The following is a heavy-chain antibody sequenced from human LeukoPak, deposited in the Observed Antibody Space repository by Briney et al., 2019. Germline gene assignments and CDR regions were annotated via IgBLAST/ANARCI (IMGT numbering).Heavy chain of an antibody. CDR2: INPNSGGT. V-gene: IGHV1-2*02. D-gene: IGHD3-16*02. CDR3: ATGGRGLGELSSYLDAFDI. CDR1: GYTFTGYY. J-gene: IGHJ3*02. Sequence: ASVKVSCKASGYTFTGYYMHWVRQAPGQGLEWMGWINPNSGGTNYAQKFQGRVTMTRDTSISTAYMELSSLRSEDTAVYYCATGGRGLGELSSYLDAFDIWGQGTMVTVSS.